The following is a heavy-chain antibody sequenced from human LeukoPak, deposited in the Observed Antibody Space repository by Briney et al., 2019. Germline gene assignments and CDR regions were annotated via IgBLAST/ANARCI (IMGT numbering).Heavy chain of an antibody. V-gene: IGHV4-34*01. CDR1: RGSFSGYY. CDR2: INHSGST. CDR3: ARPNRGSIPVAFDI. J-gene: IGHJ3*02. D-gene: IGHD2-21*01. Sequence: SETLSLTCAVYRGSFSGYYRSWIRQPRGKGLEWIGEINHSGSTNYNPSLKSRVTISVDTSKNQFSLKLSSVTAADTAVYYCARPNRGSIPVAFDIWGQGTRVTVSS.